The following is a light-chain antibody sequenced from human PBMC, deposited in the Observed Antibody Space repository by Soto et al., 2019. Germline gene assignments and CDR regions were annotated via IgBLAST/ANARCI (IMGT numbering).Light chain of an antibody. CDR2: DVN. CDR1: SSDVGNYNY. Sequence: QSALTQPRSVSGSPGQSVTISCTGTSSDVGNYNYVSWYQQHPGKAPKLMIYDVNKRPSGVPDRFSGSKSGNTASLTISGLQTEDEADYYCCSYAGSYTRVFGGGTQLTVL. CDR3: CSYAGSYTRV. V-gene: IGLV2-11*01. J-gene: IGLJ3*02.